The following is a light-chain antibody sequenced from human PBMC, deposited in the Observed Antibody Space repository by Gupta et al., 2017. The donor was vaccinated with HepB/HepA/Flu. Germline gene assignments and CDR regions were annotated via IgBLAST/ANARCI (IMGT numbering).Light chain of an antibody. CDR3: ETWDSNIRI. J-gene: IGLJ2*01. CDR2: VESSGRY. Sequence: LPPSSSSSAFLGSSVKLTCTLSSGYSHYSIGWHQQQPGKAPRFLMKVESSGRYNKGSGIPDRFSGSSSGAARYLTISNLQSEDEADYYCETWDSNIRIFGGGTKLTVL. CDR1: SGYSHYS. V-gene: IGLV4-60*03.